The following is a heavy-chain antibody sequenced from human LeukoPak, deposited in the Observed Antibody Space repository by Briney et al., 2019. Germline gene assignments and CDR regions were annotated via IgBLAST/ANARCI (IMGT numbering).Heavy chain of an antibody. D-gene: IGHD4-17*01. Sequence: SETLSLTCTVSGASVSSGDYHWSWVRQPPGKGLEWIGEIYHSGGTNRNPSLKSRVTISVDKSKNHFSLQLSSVTAADTAVYYCAGAPYGDYYFDYWGQGTLVTVSS. CDR1: GASVSSGDY. V-gene: IGHV4-4*02. CDR2: IYHSGGT. J-gene: IGHJ4*02. CDR3: AGAPYGDYYFDY.